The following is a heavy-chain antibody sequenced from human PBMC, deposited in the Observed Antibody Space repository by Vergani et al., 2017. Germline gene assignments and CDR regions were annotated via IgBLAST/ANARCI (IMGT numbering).Heavy chain of an antibody. CDR2: ISAYNGNT. V-gene: IGHV1-18*04. D-gene: IGHD6-19*01. Sequence: QVQLVQSGAEVKKPGASVKVSCKASGYTFTSYGISWVRQAPGQGLEWMGWISAYNGNTNYAQKLQGRVTMTTDTSTSTAYMERRSLRADDTAVYYGARDVRCSSGWYDSEDWGQGTRVTVSS. CDR1: GYTFTSYG. CDR3: ARDVRCSSGWYDSED. J-gene: IGHJ4*02.